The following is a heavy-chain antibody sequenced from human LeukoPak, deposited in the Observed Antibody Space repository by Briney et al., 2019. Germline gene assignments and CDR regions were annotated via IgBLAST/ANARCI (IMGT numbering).Heavy chain of an antibody. CDR3: ARGGSGSRSNWFDP. D-gene: IGHD3-10*01. CDR1: GGSISSYY. CDR2: IYASGSS. Sequence: SETLSLTCTVSGGSISSYYWSWIRQPAGKGLEWIGRIYASGSSHYNPSLKSRVTMSVDTSKKQFSLKLSSVTAADTAVYCCARGGSGSRSNWFDPWGQGTLVTVSS. V-gene: IGHV4-4*07. J-gene: IGHJ5*02.